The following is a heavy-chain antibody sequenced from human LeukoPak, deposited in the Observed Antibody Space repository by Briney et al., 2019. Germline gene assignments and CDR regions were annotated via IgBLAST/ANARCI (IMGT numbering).Heavy chain of an antibody. D-gene: IGHD3-16*02. CDR3: AKDRVWGSYRRFDY. J-gene: IGHJ4*02. CDR1: GFTFSSYG. V-gene: IGHV3-30*18. CDR2: ISYDGSNK. Sequence: GGSLRLSCAASGFTFSSYGMHWVRQAPGKGLEWVAVISYDGSNKYYADSVKGRFTISRDNSKNTLYLQMNSLRAEDTAVYYCAKDRVWGSYRRFDYWGQGTLVTVSS.